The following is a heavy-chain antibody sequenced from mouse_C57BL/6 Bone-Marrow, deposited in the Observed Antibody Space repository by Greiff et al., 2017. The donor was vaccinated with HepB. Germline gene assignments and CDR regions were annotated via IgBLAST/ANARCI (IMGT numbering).Heavy chain of an antibody. Sequence: EVQLVESGGGLVQSGRSLRLSCATSGFTFSDFYMEWVRQAPGKGLEWIAASRNKANDYTTEYSASVKGRFIVSRDTSQSILYLQMNALRAEDTAIDYCARDADDYDEVNYYAMDYWGQGTSVTVSS. J-gene: IGHJ4*01. V-gene: IGHV7-1*01. CDR1: GFTFSDFY. D-gene: IGHD2-4*01. CDR2: SRNKANDYTT. CDR3: ARDADDYDEVNYYAMDY.